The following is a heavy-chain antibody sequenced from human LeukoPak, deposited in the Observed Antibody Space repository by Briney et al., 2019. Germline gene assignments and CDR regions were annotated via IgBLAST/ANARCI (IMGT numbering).Heavy chain of an antibody. V-gene: IGHV1-8*01. CDR2: MHPNSGNT. CDR1: GYTFTSYD. J-gene: IGHJ4*02. CDR3: ARGTYYYDSSGYYPFDY. D-gene: IGHD3-22*01. Sequence: GASVKVSCKASGYTFTSYDINWVRQATGQGLEWMGWMHPNSGNTGYAQKFQGRVTMTRNTSISTAYMELSSLRSEDTAVYYCARGTYYYDSSGYYPFDYWGQGTLVTVSS.